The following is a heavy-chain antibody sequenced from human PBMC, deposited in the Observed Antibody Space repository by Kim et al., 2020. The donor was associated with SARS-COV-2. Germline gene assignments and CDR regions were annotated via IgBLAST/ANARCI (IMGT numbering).Heavy chain of an antibody. CDR2: INHSGST. CDR3: ARVPVWFGELLYSLYGMDV. CDR1: GGSFSGYY. D-gene: IGHD3-10*01. V-gene: IGHV4-34*01. J-gene: IGHJ6*02. Sequence: SETLSLTCAVYGGSFSGYYWSWIRQPPGKGLEWIGEINHSGSTNYNPSLKSRVTISVDTSKNQFSLKLSSVTAADTAVYYCARVPVWFGELLYSLYGMDVWGQGTTVTVSS.